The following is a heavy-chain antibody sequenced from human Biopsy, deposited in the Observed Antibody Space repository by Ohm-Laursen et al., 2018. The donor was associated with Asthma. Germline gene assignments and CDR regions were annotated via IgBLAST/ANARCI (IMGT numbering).Heavy chain of an antibody. D-gene: IGHD6-6*01. CDR1: GDAMSTSGSY. CDR3: ARAVSSSSYWYFDL. J-gene: IGHJ2*01. CDR2: IYYSGRT. V-gene: IGHV4-39*02. Sequence: SETLSLTCTVSGDAMSTSGSYWGWIRQSPGKGLEWIGSIYYSGRTYYNPSLESGVTISANTSNNHFSLKVTSVTAADTAVYYCARAVSSSSYWYFDLWGRGDLVTVSS.